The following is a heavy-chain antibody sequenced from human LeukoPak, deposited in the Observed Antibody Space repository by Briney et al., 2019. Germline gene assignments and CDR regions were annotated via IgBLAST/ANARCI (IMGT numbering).Heavy chain of an antibody. V-gene: IGHV4-34*01. D-gene: IGHD1-26*01. Sequence: MASETLSLTCAVYGGSFSGYYWSWIRQPPGKGLEWIGEINHSGSTNYNPSLKSRVTISVDTSKNQFSLRLSSVTAVDTAVYYCARMTGVGATRAFDYWGQGTLVTVSS. CDR2: INHSGST. CDR3: ARMTGVGATRAFDY. CDR1: GGSFSGYY. J-gene: IGHJ4*02.